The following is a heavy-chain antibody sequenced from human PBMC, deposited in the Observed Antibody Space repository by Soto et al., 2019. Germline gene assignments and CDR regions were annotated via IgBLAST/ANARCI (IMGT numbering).Heavy chain of an antibody. Sequence: QAQLVQSGAEVKKPGASVKVSCEASGYTFTSYYMHWVRQAPGQGLEWMGWINPNSGDTKYAQKFRGWVTTTRDTSITSAYMDVKMLTSDDTAVYYCARQLAYCGGDCFTEPVDYWGQGTLVTVSS. V-gene: IGHV1-2*04. J-gene: IGHJ4*02. CDR1: GYTFTSYY. CDR2: INPNSGDT. CDR3: ARQLAYCGGDCFTEPVDY. D-gene: IGHD2-21*02.